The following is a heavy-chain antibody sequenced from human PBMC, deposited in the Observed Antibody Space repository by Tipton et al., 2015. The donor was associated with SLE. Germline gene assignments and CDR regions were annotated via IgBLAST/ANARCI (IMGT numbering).Heavy chain of an antibody. Sequence: TLSLTCTVSGVSISNYYWTWIRQPAGKGLEWIGRIYSSGSTNYNPSLKSRVTMSVDTSKNQFSLRLSSVTAADTAVYYCARQYYCGPGSCPMGYWGQGTLVSVSS. CDR3: ARQYYCGPGSCPMGY. J-gene: IGHJ4*02. CDR1: GVSISNYY. V-gene: IGHV4-4*07. CDR2: IYSSGST. D-gene: IGHD3-10*01.